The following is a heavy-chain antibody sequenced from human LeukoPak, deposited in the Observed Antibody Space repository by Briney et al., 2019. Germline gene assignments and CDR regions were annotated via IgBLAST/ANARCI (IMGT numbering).Heavy chain of an antibody. CDR3: ARVGVPEVPAAGYYYYYYGMDV. CDR1: GYTFTSYG. CDR2: ISAYNGNT. V-gene: IGHV1-18*01. Sequence: ASVKVSCKASGYTFTSYGISWVRQAPGQGLEWMGWISAYNGNTNYAQKLQGRVTMTTDTSTSTAYMELRSLRSDDTAVYYCARVGVPEVPAAGYYYYYYGMDVWGKGTTVTVSS. D-gene: IGHD2-2*01. J-gene: IGHJ6*04.